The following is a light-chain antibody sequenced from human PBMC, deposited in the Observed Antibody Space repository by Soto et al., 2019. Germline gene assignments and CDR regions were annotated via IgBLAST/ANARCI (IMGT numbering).Light chain of an antibody. CDR2: EVS. CDR1: SSDVGFYNY. J-gene: IGLJ1*01. V-gene: IGLV2-14*01. CDR3: SSYRSSSTLYV. Sequence: QSALTQPASVSGSPGQSITISCTGTSSDVGFYNYVSWYQQHPGKAPKLMIYEVSNRPSGVSNRFSGSKSGNTASLTISGRQAEDEADYYCSSYRSSSTLYVFGTGTKVTVL.